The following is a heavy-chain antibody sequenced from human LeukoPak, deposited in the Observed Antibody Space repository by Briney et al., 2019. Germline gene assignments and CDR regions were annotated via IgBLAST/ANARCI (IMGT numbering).Heavy chain of an antibody. V-gene: IGHV3-23*01. CDR2: IIISGSST. J-gene: IGHJ4*02. CDR3: ATKTAFDY. Sequence: GGSLRLSCAASGFTFSSYSMNWVRQAPGKGLEWVSTIIISGSSTYYADSVRGRFTISRDNSKNTLYLQMSSLRAEDTAVYYCATKTAFDYWGQGTPVTVSS. D-gene: IGHD5-18*01. CDR1: GFTFSSYS.